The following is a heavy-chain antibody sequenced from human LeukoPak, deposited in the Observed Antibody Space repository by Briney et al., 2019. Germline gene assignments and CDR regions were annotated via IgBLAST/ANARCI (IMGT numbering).Heavy chain of an antibody. J-gene: IGHJ6*03. CDR1: GYSISSGYY. Sequence: PSETLSLTCTVSGYSISSGYYWGWIRQPPGKGLEWIGSIYHSGRTFYNPSLKSRVTISVDTSKNQFSLKLSSVTAADTAVYYCARRPTNYYGSGTPVYYYYMDVWGKGTTVTISS. CDR2: IYHSGRT. CDR3: ARRPTNYYGSGTPVYYYYMDV. D-gene: IGHD3-10*01. V-gene: IGHV4-38-2*02.